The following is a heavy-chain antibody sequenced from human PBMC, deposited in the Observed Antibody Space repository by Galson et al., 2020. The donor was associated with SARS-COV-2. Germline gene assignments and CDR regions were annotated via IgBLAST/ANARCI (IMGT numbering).Heavy chain of an antibody. V-gene: IGHV4-38-2*01. Sequence: SETLSLTCAVSGYSISSGYYWGWIRQPPGKGLEWIGSIYHSGSTYYNPSLKSRVTISVDTSKNQFSLKLSSVTAADTAVYYCARHGPYYYGSGGFDYWGQGTLVTVSS. D-gene: IGHD3-10*01. CDR3: ARHGPYYYGSGGFDY. CDR1: GYSISSGYY. CDR2: IYHSGST. J-gene: IGHJ4*02.